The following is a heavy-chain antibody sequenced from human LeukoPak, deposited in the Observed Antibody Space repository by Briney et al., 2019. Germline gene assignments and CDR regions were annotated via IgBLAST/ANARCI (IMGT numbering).Heavy chain of an antibody. CDR3: ARELAYCGGDCYTFDY. J-gene: IGHJ4*02. CDR2: IYYSGST. Sequence: SQTLSLTCTVSGGSISSGDYYWSWIRQPPGKGLEWIGYIYYSGSTCYNPSLKSRVTISVDTSKNQFSLKLSSVTAADTAVYYCARELAYCGGDCYTFDYWGQGTLVTVSS. D-gene: IGHD2-21*02. V-gene: IGHV4-30-4*01. CDR1: GGSISSGDYY.